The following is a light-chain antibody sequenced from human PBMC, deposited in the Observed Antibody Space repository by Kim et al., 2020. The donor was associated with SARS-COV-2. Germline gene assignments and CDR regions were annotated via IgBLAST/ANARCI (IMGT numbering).Light chain of an antibody. CDR1: NSNIGAGYY. J-gene: IGLJ1*01. CDR2: SNN. Sequence: QRVTISCAGNNSNIGAGYYVHWYQQLPGTAPKVLIYSNNIRPSGVPDRFSGSKSGTSASLAIAGLQPQDEAEYYCQSYDSTLSAYVFGGGTKVTVL. CDR3: QSYDSTLSAYV. V-gene: IGLV1-40*01.